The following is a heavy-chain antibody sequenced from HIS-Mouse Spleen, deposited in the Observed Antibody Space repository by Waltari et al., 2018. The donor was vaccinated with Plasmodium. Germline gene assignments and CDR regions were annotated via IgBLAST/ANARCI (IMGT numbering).Heavy chain of an antibody. Sequence: QVQLQESRPGLVTPSETLSLTCTVSGYSISRGSYWGWIRQPPGKGLEWIGSIYHSGSTDYNPSLKSRVTISVDTSKNQFSLKLSSVTAADTAVYYCARSLGIASSYWYFDLWGRGTLVTVSS. D-gene: IGHD2-15*01. CDR3: ARSLGIASSYWYFDL. CDR2: IYHSGST. V-gene: IGHV4-38-2*02. CDR1: GYSISRGSY. J-gene: IGHJ2*01.